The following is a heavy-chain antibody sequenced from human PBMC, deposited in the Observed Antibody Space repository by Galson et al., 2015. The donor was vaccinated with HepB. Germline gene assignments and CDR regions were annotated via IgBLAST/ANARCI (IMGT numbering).Heavy chain of an antibody. V-gene: IGHV3-23*01. CDR2: INGRGSTR. Sequence: SLRLSCAGSGFIFRHHAMAWIRQAPGKGLEWVSGINGRGSTRSYSDAVKGRFSISRDNSKDTVFLQMENLRPEDTAVYYCVNEGAWFGGDWFDPWGQGALVTVS. D-gene: IGHD3-16*01. J-gene: IGHJ5*02. CDR1: GFIFRHHA. CDR3: VNEGAWFGGDWFDP.